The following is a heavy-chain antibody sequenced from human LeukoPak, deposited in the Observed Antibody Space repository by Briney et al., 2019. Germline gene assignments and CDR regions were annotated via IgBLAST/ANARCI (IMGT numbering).Heavy chain of an antibody. J-gene: IGHJ4*02. V-gene: IGHV3-30*18. Sequence: GGSLRLSCAASGFTFSGYGMHWVRQAPGKGLEWVALISFDGSNQYYADSVKGRFTISRDNSKNTLYLQMSSLRAEDTAVYYCAKPPEVGATVAYFDYWGQGTLVTVSS. D-gene: IGHD1-26*01. CDR3: AKPPEVGATVAYFDY. CDR1: GFTFSGYG. CDR2: ISFDGSNQ.